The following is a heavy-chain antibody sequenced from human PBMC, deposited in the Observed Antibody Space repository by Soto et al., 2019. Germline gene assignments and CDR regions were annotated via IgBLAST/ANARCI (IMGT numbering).Heavy chain of an antibody. CDR1: GGSISSSSYY. CDR2: IYYSGST. Sequence: SETLSLTCTVSGGSISSSSYYWGWIRQPPGTGLEWIGSIYYSGSTYYNPSLKSRVTISVDTSKNQFSLKLSSVTAADTAVYYCASRIQLWLGGFDYWGQGTLVTVSS. CDR3: ASRIQLWLGGFDY. D-gene: IGHD5-18*01. J-gene: IGHJ4*02. V-gene: IGHV4-39*01.